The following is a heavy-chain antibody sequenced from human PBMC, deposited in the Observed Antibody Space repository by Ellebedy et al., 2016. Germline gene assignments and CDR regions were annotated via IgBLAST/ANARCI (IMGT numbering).Heavy chain of an antibody. CDR1: GGSFSGYY. CDR2: IHPSGST. V-gene: IGHV4-34*01. D-gene: IGHD4-17*01. CDR3: TRGPDYAKTGY. J-gene: IGHJ4*02. Sequence: GSLRLSXADHGGSFSGYYWAWIRKPPGKRLEWIGEIHPSGSTNYNSALKSRVTMSVDTSKNQFSLKLNSVTAADTAIYYCTRGPDYAKTGYWGQGTLVTVSS.